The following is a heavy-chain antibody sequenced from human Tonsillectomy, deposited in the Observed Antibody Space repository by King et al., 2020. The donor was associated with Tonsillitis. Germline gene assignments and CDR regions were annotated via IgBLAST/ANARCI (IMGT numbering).Heavy chain of an antibody. V-gene: IGHV3-66*01. D-gene: IGHD2-15*01. CDR1: GFTVSSNY. CDR3: AGGPTRIYCSGGSCPNWFDS. CDR2: IYSGGRT. Sequence: VQLVESGGGLVQPGGSLRLSCAASGFTVSSNYMSWVRQAPGKGLDWVSVIYSGGRTYSADSVKGRFTISRANSKNTLYLQKNSLRFEDTAVYYCAGGPTRIYCSGGSCPNWFDSWGQGTLVTVSS. J-gene: IGHJ5*01.